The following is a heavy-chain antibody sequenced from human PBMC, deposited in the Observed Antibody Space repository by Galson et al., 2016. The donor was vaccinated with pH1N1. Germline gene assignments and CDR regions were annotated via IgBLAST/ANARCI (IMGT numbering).Heavy chain of an antibody. D-gene: IGHD4-17*01. CDR3: TRCDYGDYVGIDY. V-gene: IGHV3-11*01. J-gene: IGHJ4*02. CDR1: GFSFSGRS. Sequence: SLRLSCAASGFSFSGRSMSWIRQAPGKGLEGIAYINYSGRDTYYGDSLRGRFTISRDNAKNSMYLQMNSLRAEDTAVYCCTRCDYGDYVGIDYWGQGTVVTVSS. CDR2: INYSGRDT.